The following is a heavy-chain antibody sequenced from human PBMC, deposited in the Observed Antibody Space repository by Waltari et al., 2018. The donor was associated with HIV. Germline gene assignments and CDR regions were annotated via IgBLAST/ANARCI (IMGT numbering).Heavy chain of an antibody. V-gene: IGHV4-39*01. CDR2: IYYSGST. Sequence: QLQLQESGPGLVKPSETLSLTCTVSGGSISSSSYYWGWIRQPPGKGLEWSGGIYYSGSTYYNPSLKSRVTISIDTSKNQFSLKLSSVTAADTAVYYCARLTGTSWVMVQGPGDWGQGTLVTVSS. CDR3: ARLTGTSWVMVQGPGD. CDR1: GGSISSSSYY. D-gene: IGHD3-10*01. J-gene: IGHJ4*02.